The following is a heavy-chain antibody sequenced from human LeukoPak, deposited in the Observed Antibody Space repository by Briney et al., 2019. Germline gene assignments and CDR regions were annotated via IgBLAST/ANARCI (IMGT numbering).Heavy chain of an antibody. V-gene: IGHV3-21*01. J-gene: IGHJ6*03. D-gene: IGHD2-2*01. CDR1: GFTFSSYS. CDR2: ISSSSSYI. Sequence: GGSLRLSCAAPGFTFSSYSMNWVRQAPGKGLEWVSSISSSSSYIYYADSVKGRFTISRDNAKNSLYLQMNSLRAEDTAVYYCARDNPGYCSSTSCYHFRNYYYYYMDVWGKGTTVTISS. CDR3: ARDNPGYCSSTSCYHFRNYYYYYMDV.